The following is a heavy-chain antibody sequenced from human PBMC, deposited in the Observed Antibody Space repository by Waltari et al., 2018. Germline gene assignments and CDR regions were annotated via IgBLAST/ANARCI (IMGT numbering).Heavy chain of an antibody. Sequence: ELQLVESGGGLIQPGGSLRLSCAASESSVHANSIHWVRQAPGKGLEWVAIIYRGENTYFADSVKGRFSISRDNSKNTVYLQINSLRVDDTAVYYCAKLATSSDHGGGWLDSWGQGTLVTVSS. D-gene: IGHD3-16*01. CDR1: ESSVHANS. CDR2: IYRGENT. V-gene: IGHV3-53*01. J-gene: IGHJ5*01. CDR3: AKLATSSDHGGGWLDS.